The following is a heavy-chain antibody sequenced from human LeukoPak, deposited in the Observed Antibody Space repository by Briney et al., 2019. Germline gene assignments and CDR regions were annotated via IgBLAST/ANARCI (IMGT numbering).Heavy chain of an antibody. Sequence: GGSLRLSCAASGFTFSSYGMHWVRQAPGKGLEWVAVISYDGSNKYYADSVKGRFTISRDNSKNTLYLQMNSLRAEDTAVYYCAKELRSAFDIWGQGTMVTVSS. CDR3: AKELRSAFDI. J-gene: IGHJ3*02. CDR1: GFTFSSYG. V-gene: IGHV3-30*18. CDR2: ISYDGSNK.